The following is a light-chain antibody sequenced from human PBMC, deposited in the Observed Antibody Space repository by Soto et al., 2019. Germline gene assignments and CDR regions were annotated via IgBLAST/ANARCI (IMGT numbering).Light chain of an antibody. Sequence: EIVLTQSPGTLSLSPGERATLSCRAIQSISSSDLAWYQHRPGQAPRLLMYGASTRATGIPDRFSGSGSGTDFTLTISRLEPEDFAVYYCQQYGRSPPWTFGQGTKVDIK. V-gene: IGKV3-20*01. CDR1: QSISSSD. CDR2: GAS. CDR3: QQYGRSPPWT. J-gene: IGKJ1*01.